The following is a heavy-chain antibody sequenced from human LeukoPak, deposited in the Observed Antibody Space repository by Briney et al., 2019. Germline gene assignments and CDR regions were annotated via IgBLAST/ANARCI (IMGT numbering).Heavy chain of an antibody. J-gene: IGHJ4*02. CDR1: GGSISSSSYY. D-gene: IGHD5-24*01. Sequence: PSKTLSLTCTVSGGSISSSSYYWGWIRQPPGKGLEWIGSIYYSGSTYYNPSLKSRVTISVDTSKNQFSLQLSSVTAADTAVYYCARPMLGNDYNQSGGFDYWGQGTLVTVSS. V-gene: IGHV4-39*01. CDR3: ARPMLGNDYNQSGGFDY. CDR2: IYYSGST.